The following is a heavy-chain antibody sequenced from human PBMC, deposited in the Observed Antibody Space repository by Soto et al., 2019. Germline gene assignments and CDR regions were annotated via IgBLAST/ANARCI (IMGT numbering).Heavy chain of an antibody. Sequence: PSETMSLTCAVNGGSFSGYSCSWIRQSPGKGLEWIGEINDSGTTKYNPSLESRVIISIDTSKNQFSLKLSSVTAADTAIYYCAIGTTIGPRRYCLATSCNTWFDPWGQGTVVTVSS. J-gene: IGHJ5*02. D-gene: IGHD2-2*02. CDR3: AIGTTIGPRRYCLATSCNTWFDP. CDR2: INDSGTT. V-gene: IGHV4-34*01. CDR1: GGSFSGYS.